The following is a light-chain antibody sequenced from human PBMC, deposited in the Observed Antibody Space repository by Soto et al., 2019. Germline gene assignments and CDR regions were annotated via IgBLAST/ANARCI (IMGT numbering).Light chain of an antibody. CDR2: GAS. CDR3: QQYGSLWT. CDR1: RSVSSSY. J-gene: IGKJ1*01. Sequence: EIVLTQSPGTLSLSPGERATLSCRASRSVSSSYLAWYQQKPGQAPRLLIYGASSRATGIPDRFSGSGSGTDFTLTISRLEPEDLAMYYCQQYGSLWTFGQGTKVEIK. V-gene: IGKV3-20*01.